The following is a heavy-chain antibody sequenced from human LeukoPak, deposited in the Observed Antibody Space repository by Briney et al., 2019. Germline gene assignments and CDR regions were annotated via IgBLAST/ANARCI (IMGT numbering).Heavy chain of an antibody. D-gene: IGHD1-26*01. CDR3: AREYLGSFDY. J-gene: IGHJ4*02. V-gene: IGHV3-30-3*01. CDR1: GFTFSSYA. CDR2: ISYDGSNK. Sequence: PGGSLRLSCAASGFTFSSYAMHWVRQAPGKGLEWVAVISYDGSNKYYADSEKGRFTISRDNSKNTLYLQMNSLRAEDTAVYYCAREYLGSFDYWGQGTLVTVSS.